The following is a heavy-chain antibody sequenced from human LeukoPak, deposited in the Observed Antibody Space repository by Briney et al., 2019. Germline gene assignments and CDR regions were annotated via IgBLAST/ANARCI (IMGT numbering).Heavy chain of an antibody. J-gene: IGHJ6*02. CDR3: ATVSVLTTRALNYYYGMDV. CDR2: FDPEDGET. D-gene: IGHD3-22*01. CDR1: GYTLTELS. V-gene: IGHV1-24*01. Sequence: ASVKVSCKVSGYTLTELSMHWVRQAPGKGLEWTGGFDPEDGETIYAQKFQGRVTMTEDTSTDTAYMELSSLRSEDTAVYYCATVSVLTTRALNYYYGMDVWGQGTTVTVSS.